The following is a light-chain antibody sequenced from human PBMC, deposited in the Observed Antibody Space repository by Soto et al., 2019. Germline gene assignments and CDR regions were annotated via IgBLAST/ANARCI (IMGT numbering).Light chain of an antibody. J-gene: IGKJ4*01. CDR2: WGS. Sequence: DFVMTQSPDSLAVSLGERATINCKSSPSVLYTSNKNYLAWYQQKPGQPPKLLIYWGSTRESGVPDRFSGSGSGTDFTLTISSLQAEDVAVYYCQQYYNTPLTFGGGTKVDIK. CDR3: QQYYNTPLT. V-gene: IGKV4-1*01. CDR1: PSVLYTSNKNY.